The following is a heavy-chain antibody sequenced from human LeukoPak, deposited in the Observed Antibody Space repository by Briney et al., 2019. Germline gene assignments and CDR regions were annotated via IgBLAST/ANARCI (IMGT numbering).Heavy chain of an antibody. Sequence: AGGSLRLSCAASGFTFSSYSMNWVRQAPGKGLEWVSSISSSSSYIYYADSVKGRFTISRDNAKNSLYLQMNSLRAEDTAVYYCARTIAAAARFDYWGQGTLVTVSS. CDR1: GFTFSSYS. J-gene: IGHJ4*02. D-gene: IGHD6-13*01. CDR2: ISSSSSYI. CDR3: ARTIAAAARFDY. V-gene: IGHV3-21*01.